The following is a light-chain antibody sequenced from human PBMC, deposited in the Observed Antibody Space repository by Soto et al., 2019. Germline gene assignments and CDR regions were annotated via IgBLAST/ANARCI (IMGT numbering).Light chain of an antibody. J-gene: IGKJ1*01. CDR3: QQYNSYPWT. V-gene: IGKV1-5*01. CDR1: QSISSW. CDR2: DAS. Sequence: DIQLTHYRSTLSASILDRVTIXYQASQSISSWLAWYQQKPGKAPKLLIYDASSLESGVPSRFSGSGSGTEFTLTITSLQPDDFATYYCQQYNSYPWTFGQGTKVDIK.